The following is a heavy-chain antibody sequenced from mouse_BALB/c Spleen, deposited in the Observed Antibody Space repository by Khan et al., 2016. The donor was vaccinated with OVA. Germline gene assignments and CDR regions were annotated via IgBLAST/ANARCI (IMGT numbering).Heavy chain of an antibody. CDR2: IWSDGST. V-gene: IGHV2-6*02. CDR1: GFSLTTYG. CDR3: ARWFDGYSSLYAMDY. Sequence: VQLVESGPGLVAPSQSLSITCTVSGFSLTTYGVHWVRQPPGKGLEWLVVIWSDGSTNYNSVLKSRLSISKDNSKSQFFLKMNSLQTDDTAMYYCARWFDGYSSLYAMDYWGQGTSVTVSS. J-gene: IGHJ4*01. D-gene: IGHD2-3*01.